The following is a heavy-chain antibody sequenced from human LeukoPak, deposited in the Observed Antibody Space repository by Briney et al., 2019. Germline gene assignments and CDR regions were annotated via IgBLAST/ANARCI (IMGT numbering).Heavy chain of an antibody. Sequence: SETPSLTCAVYGGSFSGYYWSWIRQPPGKGLEWIGEINHSGSTNYNPSLKSRVTISVDTSKNQFSLKLSSVTAADTAVYYCAGERGPDIVVVPAAMVPFDYWGQGTLVTVSS. D-gene: IGHD2-2*01. CDR1: GGSFSGYY. CDR3: AGERGPDIVVVPAAMVPFDY. CDR2: INHSGST. V-gene: IGHV4-34*01. J-gene: IGHJ4*02.